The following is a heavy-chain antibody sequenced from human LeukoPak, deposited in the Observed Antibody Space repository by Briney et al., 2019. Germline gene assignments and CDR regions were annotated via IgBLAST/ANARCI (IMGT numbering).Heavy chain of an antibody. CDR1: GFTVGSSF. D-gene: IGHD6-13*01. Sequence: GGSLRLSCAASGFTVGSSFMTWVRQAPGKGLEWVGRTKSKTDGGTTDYAAPVKGRFTISRDDSKNTLYLQMNSLKTEDTAVYYCTTGDSSSWPPAYYFDYWGQGTLVTVSS. CDR3: TTGDSSSWPPAYYFDY. J-gene: IGHJ4*02. V-gene: IGHV3-15*01. CDR2: TKSKTDGGTT.